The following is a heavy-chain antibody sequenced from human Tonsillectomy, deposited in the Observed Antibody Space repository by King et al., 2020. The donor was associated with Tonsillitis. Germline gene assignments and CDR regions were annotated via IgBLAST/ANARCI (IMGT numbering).Heavy chain of an antibody. J-gene: IGHJ5*02. V-gene: IGHV3-48*02. CDR2: ISSSSSI. CDR3: ARGGGGYCSSTSCSPYNWFDP. D-gene: IGHD2-2*01. CDR1: GFTFSSYS. Sequence: VQLVESGGGSVQPGGSLRLSCAASGFTFSSYSMNWVRQAPGKGLEWVSYISSSSSIYYADFVKGRFTISRDNAKNSLYLQMNSLRDEDTAGYYCARGGGGYCSSTSCSPYNWFDPWGQGTLVTVSS.